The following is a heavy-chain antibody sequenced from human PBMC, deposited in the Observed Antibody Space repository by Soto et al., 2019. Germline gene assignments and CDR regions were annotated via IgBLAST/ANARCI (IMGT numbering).Heavy chain of an antibody. CDR1: GGSFSGYY. Sequence: SETLSLTCAVYGGSFSGYYWSWIRQPPGKGLEWIGEINHSGSTNYNPSLKSRVTISVDTSKNQFSLKLSSVTAADTAVYYCARVEYLYYYYYYMDVWGKGTTVTVSS. CDR3: ARVEYLYYYYYYMDV. J-gene: IGHJ6*03. V-gene: IGHV4-34*01. CDR2: INHSGST.